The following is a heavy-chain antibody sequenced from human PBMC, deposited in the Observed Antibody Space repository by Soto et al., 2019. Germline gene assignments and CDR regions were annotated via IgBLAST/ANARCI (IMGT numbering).Heavy chain of an antibody. J-gene: IGHJ4*02. CDR3: ARGRGVRFDLVWSYYFDY. CDR1: GGSFSGYY. D-gene: IGHD3-3*01. CDR2: INHSGST. V-gene: IGHV4-34*01. Sequence: SETLSLTCAVYGGSFSGYYWSWIRQPPGKGLEWIGEINHSGSTNYNPSLKSRVTISVDTSKNQFSLKLSSVTAADTAVYYFARGRGVRFDLVWSYYFDYWGQGTLVTVSS.